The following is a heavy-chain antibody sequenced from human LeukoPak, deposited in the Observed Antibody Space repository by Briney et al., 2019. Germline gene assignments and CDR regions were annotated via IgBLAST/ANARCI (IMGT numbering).Heavy chain of an antibody. CDR1: GGSFSGYY. CDR2: INHSGST. D-gene: IGHD1-26*01. Sequence: SETLSLTCAAYGGSFSGYYWSWIRQPPGKGLEWIGEINHSGSTNYNPSLKSRVTISVDTSKNQFSLKLNSVTAADTAVYYCARGQWEIRFDPWGQGTLVTVSS. CDR3: ARGQWEIRFDP. J-gene: IGHJ5*02. V-gene: IGHV4-34*01.